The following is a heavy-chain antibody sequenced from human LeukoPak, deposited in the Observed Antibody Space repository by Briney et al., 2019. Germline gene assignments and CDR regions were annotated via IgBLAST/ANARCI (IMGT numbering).Heavy chain of an antibody. D-gene: IGHD3-22*01. CDR3: ARHVSYNIIGSHWGGFDP. CDR2: IFQSGTT. V-gene: IGHV4-38-2*01. Sequence: SETLSLTCAVSGCSISSGHFWGWIRQPPGKGLEWIGSIFQSGTTYYNPSLRSRVTISVDTSKNHFSLNLSSVTAADTAVYYCARHVSYNIIGSHWGGFDPWGQGTLVTVSS. CDR1: GCSISSGHF. J-gene: IGHJ5*02.